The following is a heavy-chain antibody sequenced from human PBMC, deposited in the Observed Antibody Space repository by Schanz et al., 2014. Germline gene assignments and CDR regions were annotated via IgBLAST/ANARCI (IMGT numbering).Heavy chain of an antibody. CDR3: ARAAGPVDS. Sequence: QVQLQESGPGLVKPSETLSLTCTVSSASIRTYYWSWIRQPPGKGLEWIGYIYYSGSTTYNPSLKGRVTISVATPKKQFSLMLGSVTAADTAVYYCARAAGPVDSWGQGTLVTVSS. J-gene: IGHJ4*02. D-gene: IGHD6-13*01. CDR1: SASIRTYY. V-gene: IGHV4-59*12. CDR2: IYYSGST.